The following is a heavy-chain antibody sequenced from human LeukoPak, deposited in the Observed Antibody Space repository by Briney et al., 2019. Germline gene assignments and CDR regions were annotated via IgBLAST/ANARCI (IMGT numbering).Heavy chain of an antibody. CDR1: GFTFSSFN. V-gene: IGHV3-74*03. CDR3: ARGIYGDPVAFDS. J-gene: IGHJ4*02. Sequence: GGSLRLSCAASGFTFSSFNMHWVRQAPGKGLVWVSRLKSDGSTALYADSVQGRFTISRDNARNTVHLLMSSLTVEDTGVYYCARGIYGDPVAFDSWGQGALVTVSS. CDR2: LKSDGSTA. D-gene: IGHD4-17*01.